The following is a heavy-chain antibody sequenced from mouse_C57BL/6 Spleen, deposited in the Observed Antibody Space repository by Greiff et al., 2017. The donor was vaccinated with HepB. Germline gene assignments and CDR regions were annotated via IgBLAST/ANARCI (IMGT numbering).Heavy chain of an antibody. Sequence: VQVVESGAELARPGASVKLSCKASGYTFTSYGISWVKQRTGQGLEWIGEIYPRSGNTYYNEKFKGKATLTADKSSSTAYMELRILTSEDSAVYFCARDTTVVSPYYFDYWGQGTTLTVSS. D-gene: IGHD1-1*01. J-gene: IGHJ2*01. CDR2: IYPRSGNT. V-gene: IGHV1-81*01. CDR1: GYTFTSYG. CDR3: ARDTTVVSPYYFDY.